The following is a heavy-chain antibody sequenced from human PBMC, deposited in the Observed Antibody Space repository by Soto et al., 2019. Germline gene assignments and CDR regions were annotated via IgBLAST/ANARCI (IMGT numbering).Heavy chain of an antibody. Sequence: SETLSLTCAVSGGSISSSNWWSWVRQPPGKGLEWIGEIYHSGSTNYNPSLKSRVTISVDKSKNQFSLKLSSVTAADTAVYYCARDISLVAAAGTPIYYHYYHGMDVWGQGTTVTVS. CDR3: ARDISLVAAAGTPIYYHYYHGMDV. CDR2: IYHSGST. D-gene: IGHD6-13*01. V-gene: IGHV4-4*02. J-gene: IGHJ6*01. CDR1: GGSISSSNW.